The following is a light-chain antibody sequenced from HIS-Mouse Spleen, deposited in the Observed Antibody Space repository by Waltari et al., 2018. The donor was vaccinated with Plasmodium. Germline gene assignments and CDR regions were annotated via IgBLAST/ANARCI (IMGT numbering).Light chain of an antibody. CDR3: YSTDSSGNHRV. V-gene: IGLV3-10*01. CDR1: AFPKKY. J-gene: IGLJ3*02. CDR2: EDS. Sequence: SYELTQPPSVSVSPGQTARITCSGDAFPKKYAYWYQQKSGQAPVLVIYEDSKRPSGIPERFSGSSSGTMATLTISGAQVEDEADYYCYSTDSSGNHRVFGGGIKLTVL.